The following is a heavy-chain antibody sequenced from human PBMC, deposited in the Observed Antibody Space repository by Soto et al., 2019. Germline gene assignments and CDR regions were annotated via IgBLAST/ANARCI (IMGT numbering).Heavy chain of an antibody. CDR2: IIPIFGTA. J-gene: IGHJ6*02. CDR3: ARVQYYYDSSGYYYGSGYYGMDV. CDR1: GGTFSSYA. D-gene: IGHD3-22*01. Sequence: QVQLVQSGAEVKKPGSSVKVSCKASGGTFSSYAISWVRQAPGQGLEWMGGIIPIFGTANYAQKFQGRVTITADESTSTAYMELSSLISEDTAVYYCARVQYYYDSSGYYYGSGYYGMDVWGQGTTVTVSS. V-gene: IGHV1-69*12.